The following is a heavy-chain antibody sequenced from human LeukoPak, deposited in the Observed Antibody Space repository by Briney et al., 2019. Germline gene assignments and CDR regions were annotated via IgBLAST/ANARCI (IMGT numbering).Heavy chain of an antibody. CDR2: IKEDGSEK. Sequence: PGGSLRLSCAASGFTLSSDWMSWVRQAPGKGLEWVANIKEDGSEKYYVDSVKGRFTISRDNAKNSLYLQMNSLRAEDTAVYYCARDRWDIVVVPAAFNFDLWGQGTLVTVSS. D-gene: IGHD2-2*01. J-gene: IGHJ4*02. CDR1: GFTLSSDW. V-gene: IGHV3-7*01. CDR3: ARDRWDIVVVPAAFNFDL.